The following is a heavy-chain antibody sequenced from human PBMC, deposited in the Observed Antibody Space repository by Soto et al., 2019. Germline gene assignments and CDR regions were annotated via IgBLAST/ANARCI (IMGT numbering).Heavy chain of an antibody. V-gene: IGHV4-34*01. CDR2: INHSGST. CDR3: ARGLAAAGTVMDY. CDR1: GGSFSGYY. J-gene: IGHJ4*02. D-gene: IGHD6-13*01. Sequence: QVQLQQWGAGLLKPSETLSLTCAVYGGSFSGYYWSWIRQPPGKGLEWIGEINHSGSTNYNPSLKSRVTISVDTSKNQFSLKLSSVTAADTAVYYCARGLAAAGTVMDYWGQGTLVTVSS.